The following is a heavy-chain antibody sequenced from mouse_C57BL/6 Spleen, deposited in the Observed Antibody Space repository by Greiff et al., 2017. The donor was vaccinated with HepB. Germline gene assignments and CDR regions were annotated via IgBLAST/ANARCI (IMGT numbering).Heavy chain of an antibody. J-gene: IGHJ3*01. Sequence: DVMLVESGGGLVKPGGSLKLSCAASGFTFSSYTMSWVRQTPEKRLEWVATISGGGGNTYYPDSVKGRFTISRDNAKNTLYLQMSSLRSEDTALYYCARRGYYYGSSAWFAYWGQGTLVTVSA. CDR2: ISGGGGNT. D-gene: IGHD1-1*01. CDR3: ARRGYYYGSSAWFAY. V-gene: IGHV5-9*01. CDR1: GFTFSSYT.